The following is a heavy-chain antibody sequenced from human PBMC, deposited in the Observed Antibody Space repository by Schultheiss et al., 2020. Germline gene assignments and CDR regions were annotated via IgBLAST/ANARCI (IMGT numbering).Heavy chain of an antibody. Sequence: GGSLRLSCAASGFTFSSYAMSWVRQAPGKGLEWVSAISGSGGSTYYADSVKGRFTISRDNAKNSLYLQMNSLRAEDTAAYYCAKGVQVGAFDYWGQGTLVNVYS. J-gene: IGHJ4*02. CDR1: GFTFSSYA. D-gene: IGHD1-26*01. V-gene: IGHV3-23*01. CDR3: AKGVQVGAFDY. CDR2: ISGSGGST.